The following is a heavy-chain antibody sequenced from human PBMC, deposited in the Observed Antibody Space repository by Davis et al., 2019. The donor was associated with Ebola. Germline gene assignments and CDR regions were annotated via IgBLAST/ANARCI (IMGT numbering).Heavy chain of an antibody. J-gene: IGHJ3*02. CDR1: GFTFSSYA. V-gene: IGHV3-23*01. D-gene: IGHD5-24*01. CDR3: AKDPVSRDGYTGDFDI. Sequence: PGGSLRLSCAASGFTFSSYAMSWVRQAPGKGLEWISGIVRSGGNTYYADSVKGRFTISRDNSKNTLYLQMNSLRVEDTAIYYCAKDPVSRDGYTGDFDIWGQGTMVSVST. CDR2: IVRSGGNT.